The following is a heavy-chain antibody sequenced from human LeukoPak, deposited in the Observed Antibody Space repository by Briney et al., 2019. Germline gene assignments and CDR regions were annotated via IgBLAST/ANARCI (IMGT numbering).Heavy chain of an antibody. CDR2: ISGSGGST. V-gene: IGHV3-23*01. CDR3: AKGGVVARIDAFDI. CDR1: GFTFSDYY. D-gene: IGHD2-2*01. Sequence: GGSLRLSCAASGFTFSDYYMSWIRQAPGKGLEWVSAISGSGGSTYYADSVKGRFTISRDNSKNTLYLQMNSLRAEDTAVYYCAKGGVVARIDAFDIWGQGTMVTVSS. J-gene: IGHJ3*02.